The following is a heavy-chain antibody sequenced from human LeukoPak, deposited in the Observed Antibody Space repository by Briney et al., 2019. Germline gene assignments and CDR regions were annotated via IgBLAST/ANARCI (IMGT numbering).Heavy chain of an antibody. V-gene: IGHV3-7*01. Sequence: GGSLRLSCTASGFTFGTYWMSWIRQTPEKGLEWVANLNRDGSEAYYLDSVKGRLTISRDNAKNSVYLQMNSLRADDTAVYYCARDFGPNSVDYWGQGTLVTVSS. CDR3: ARDFGPNSVDY. CDR2: LNRDGSEA. J-gene: IGHJ4*02. CDR1: GFTFGTYW. D-gene: IGHD4/OR15-4a*01.